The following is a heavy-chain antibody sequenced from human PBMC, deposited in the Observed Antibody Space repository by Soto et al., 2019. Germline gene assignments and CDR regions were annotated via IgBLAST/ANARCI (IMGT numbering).Heavy chain of an antibody. CDR2: IKYDGTNK. CDR3: ARDLAGGRYFDY. D-gene: IGHD2-15*01. V-gene: IGHV3-33*08. Sequence: GGSLRLSCAASGFTVSSNYMSWVRQAPGKGLEWVAFIKYDGTNKYHAESVRGRFTISRDNSKNTLYLQMNSLRAEDTAVYYCARDLAGGRYFDYWGQGTVVT. J-gene: IGHJ4*02. CDR1: GFTVSSNY.